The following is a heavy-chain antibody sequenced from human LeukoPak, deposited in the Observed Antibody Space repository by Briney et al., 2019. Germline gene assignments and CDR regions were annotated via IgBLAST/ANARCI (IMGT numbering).Heavy chain of an antibody. CDR1: GFTFSSYW. V-gene: IGHV3-74*01. J-gene: IGHJ5*02. CDR2: INIDGSST. D-gene: IGHD3-10*01. CDR3: ATAAYYDSGTYVS. Sequence: GGSLRLSCAASGFTFSSYWMHWVRQAPGKGLVWVSRINIDGSSTNYADSVKGRFTISRDNAKNTLYLQMNSLRAEDTAVYYCATAAYYDSGTYVSWGQGTLVTVSS.